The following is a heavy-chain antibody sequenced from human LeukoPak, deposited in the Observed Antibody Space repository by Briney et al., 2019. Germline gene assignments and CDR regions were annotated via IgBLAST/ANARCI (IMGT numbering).Heavy chain of an antibody. V-gene: IGHV3-23*01. Sequence: GGSLTPSCAASGFTFTNYAMTWVRQAPGKGLEWVSTVSGSGGNTYYADSVKGRFSISRDSSKNTLFLQMISLRAEDTAVYYCAKTVDFWSGNYFRYFDHCGPGNPFTVSS. CDR1: GFTFTNYA. D-gene: IGHD3-3*01. CDR3: AKTVDFWSGNYFRYFDH. J-gene: IGHJ4*02. CDR2: VSGSGGNT.